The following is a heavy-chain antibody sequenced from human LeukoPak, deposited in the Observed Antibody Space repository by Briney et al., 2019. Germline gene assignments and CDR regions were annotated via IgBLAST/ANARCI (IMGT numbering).Heavy chain of an antibody. Sequence: GGSLRLSCAASGFTFSSYSTNWVRQAPGKGLEWVSSISSSSSYIYYADSVKGRFTISRDNAKNSLYLQMNSLRAEDTAVYYCARDLVGAQDYWGQGTLVTVSS. CDR2: ISSSSSYI. CDR1: GFTFSSYS. J-gene: IGHJ4*02. V-gene: IGHV3-21*01. CDR3: ARDLVGAQDY. D-gene: IGHD1-26*01.